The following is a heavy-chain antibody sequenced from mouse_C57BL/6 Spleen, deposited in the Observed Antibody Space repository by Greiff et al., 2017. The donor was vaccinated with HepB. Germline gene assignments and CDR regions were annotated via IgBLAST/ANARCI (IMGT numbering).Heavy chain of an antibody. CDR3: ARWNSYAMDY. D-gene: IGHD5-2*01. Sequence: VQLQQPGAELVKPGASVKLSCKASGYTFTSYWMQWVKQRPGKGLEWIGEIDPSDSYTNYNQKFKGKATLTVDTSSSTAYMQLSSLTSEDSAVYYCARWNSYAMDYWGQGTSVTVSS. CDR2: IDPSDSYT. CDR1: GYTFTSYW. J-gene: IGHJ4*01. V-gene: IGHV1-50*01.